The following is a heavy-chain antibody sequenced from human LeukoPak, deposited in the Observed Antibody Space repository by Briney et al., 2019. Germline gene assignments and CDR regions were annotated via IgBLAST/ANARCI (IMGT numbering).Heavy chain of an antibody. CDR2: TSYSGAT. D-gene: IGHD3-22*01. V-gene: IGHV4-30-4*07. CDR3: ARDRVYYYDSSGYIDY. Sequence: PSETLSLTCAVSGGSISSGGYSWSWIRQPPGKGLEWLGYTSYSGATYYNPSLKSRVTISVDTSKSQFSLKLSSVTAADTAMYYCARDRVYYYDSSGYIDYWGQGTLVTVSS. CDR1: GGSISSGGYS. J-gene: IGHJ4*02.